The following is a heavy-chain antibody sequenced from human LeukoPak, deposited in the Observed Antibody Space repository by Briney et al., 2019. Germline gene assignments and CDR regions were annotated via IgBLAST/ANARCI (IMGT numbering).Heavy chain of an antibody. CDR1: GYTFTGYY. Sequence: ASVKVSCKASGYTFTGYYMHWVRQAPGQGLEWMGWINPNSGGTNYAQKFQGWVTMTRDTSISTAYMELSRLRSDDTAVYYCARDTAMMMGEPAFDIWGQGTMVTVSS. CDR2: INPNSGGT. D-gene: IGHD5-18*01. CDR3: ARDTAMMMGEPAFDI. V-gene: IGHV1-2*04. J-gene: IGHJ3*02.